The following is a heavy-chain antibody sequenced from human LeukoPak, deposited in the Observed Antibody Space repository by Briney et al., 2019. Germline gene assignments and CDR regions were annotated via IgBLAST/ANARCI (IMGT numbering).Heavy chain of an antibody. J-gene: IGHJ4*02. CDR2: ISGDSSAT. V-gene: IGHV3-48*02. CDR1: GFTFSSYE. D-gene: IGHD6-13*01. Sequence: GGSLRLSCAASGFTFSSYEMNWVRQAPGKGLEWVSYISGDSSATYYADSVKGRFTISRDNAKNSLYVQMNRLRDEDTAVYYCARVGLAADGTQFDYWGQGTLVTVSS. CDR3: ARVGLAADGTQFDY.